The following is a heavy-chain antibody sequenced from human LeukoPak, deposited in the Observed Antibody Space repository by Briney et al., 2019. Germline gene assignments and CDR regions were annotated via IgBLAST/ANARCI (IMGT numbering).Heavy chain of an antibody. CDR2: VYDSGST. Sequence: SETLSLTCTVSGGSISGSGYYWGWIRQPPGKGLEWIGSVYDSGSTYYNPSLKSRVTIHVDTSKNQFSPRLSSVTAADTAEYYCARHGGAAAGLDYCGQGILVTVSS. CDR1: GGSISGSGYY. CDR3: ARHGGAAAGLDY. D-gene: IGHD6-13*01. J-gene: IGHJ4*02. V-gene: IGHV4-39*01.